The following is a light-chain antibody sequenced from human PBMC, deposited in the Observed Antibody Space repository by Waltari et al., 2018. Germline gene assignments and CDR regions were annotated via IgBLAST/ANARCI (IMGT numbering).Light chain of an antibody. V-gene: IGKV2-28*01. CDR3: MQALQTPSS. CDR1: QSFLHSNGYNY. Sequence: DIVMTQSPLSLPVTPGEPASISCRSSQSFLHSNGYNYLDWYLQKPGQSPQLLIYLGSNWASGVPDRFSGSGSGTDFTLKISRVEAEDVGVYYCMQALQTPSSFGQGTKVEIK. J-gene: IGKJ1*01. CDR2: LGS.